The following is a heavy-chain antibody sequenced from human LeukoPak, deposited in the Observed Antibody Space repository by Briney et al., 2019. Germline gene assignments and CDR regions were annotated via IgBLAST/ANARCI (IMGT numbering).Heavy chain of an antibody. V-gene: IGHV3-43*01. CDR1: GFTFDDYT. CDR3: ARDLRSSGYYAFDY. CDR2: ISRDGGNT. J-gene: IGHJ4*02. Sequence: GGSLRLSCAASGFTFDDYTMHWVRQVPGKGLEWVSLISRDGGNTYYADSVKGRFTTSRDNAKNSLYLQMNSLRAEDTAVYYCARDLRSSGYYAFDYWGQGTLVTVSS. D-gene: IGHD3-22*01.